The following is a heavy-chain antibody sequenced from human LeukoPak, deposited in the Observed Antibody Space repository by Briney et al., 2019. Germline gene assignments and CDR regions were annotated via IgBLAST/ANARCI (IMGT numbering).Heavy chain of an antibody. CDR1: GGSISSGGYS. J-gene: IGHJ4*02. Sequence: PSETLSLTCAVSGGSISSGGYSWSWIRQPPGKGLEWIGYIYHSGSTYYNPSLKSRATISVDRSKNQFSLKLSSVTAADTAVYYCARDQDYWGQGTLVTVSS. V-gene: IGHV4-30-2*01. CDR2: IYHSGST. CDR3: ARDQDY.